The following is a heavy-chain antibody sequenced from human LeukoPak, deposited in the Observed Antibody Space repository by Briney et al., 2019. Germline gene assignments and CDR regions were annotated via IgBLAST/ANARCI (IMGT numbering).Heavy chain of an antibody. V-gene: IGHV4-31*03. Sequence: SETLSLTCTVSGGSINSGGYFWNWIRQHPGRGLEWIGSIYYTGSTSYYPSLKSRLTISIATSKNQFSLRLNSVIAADTAVYYCARERFAGGYRYLDYWGQGTLVIVSS. CDR1: GGSINSGGYF. D-gene: IGHD2-8*02. J-gene: IGHJ4*02. CDR2: IYYTGST. CDR3: ARERFAGGYRYLDY.